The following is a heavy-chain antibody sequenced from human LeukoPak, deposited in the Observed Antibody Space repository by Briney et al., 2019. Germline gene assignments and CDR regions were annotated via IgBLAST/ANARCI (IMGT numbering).Heavy chain of an antibody. CDR3: ASRELESGWHYHYYMDV. CDR1: GGPFNNHA. D-gene: IGHD1-1*01. J-gene: IGHJ6*03. Sequence: SLKVSCKPSGGPFNNHAISWVRQAPGQGLELIGGIIPIFGTADYAQKVQGRVTITTDESTSTAYMELSSLRSEDTAVYYCASRELESGWHYHYYMDVWGKGTTVTVSS. CDR2: IIPIFGTA. V-gene: IGHV1-69*05.